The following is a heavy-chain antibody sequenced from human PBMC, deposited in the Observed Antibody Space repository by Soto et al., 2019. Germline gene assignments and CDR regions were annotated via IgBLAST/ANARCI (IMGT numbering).Heavy chain of an antibody. V-gene: IGHV3-30-3*01. CDR2: ISYDGSNK. J-gene: IGHJ4*01. D-gene: IGHD3-22*01. CDR1: GFTFSSYA. CDR3: ARVSYDTSAYFDY. Sequence: PGGALRLSCAASGFTFSSYAMHWVRQAPGKGLEWVAVISYDGSNKYYADSVKGRFTISRDNSKNTLYLQMNSLRAEDTAVYYCARVSYDTSAYFDYWGXGTLVNVSS.